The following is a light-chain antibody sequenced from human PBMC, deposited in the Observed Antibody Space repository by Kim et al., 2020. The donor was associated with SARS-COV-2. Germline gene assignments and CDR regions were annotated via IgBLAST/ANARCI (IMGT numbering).Light chain of an antibody. CDR1: NSNLGRNT. CDR3: AGWDDSLVGYV. J-gene: IGLJ1*01. Sequence: QSVLTQPPSASGTPGQRVTISCSGTNSNLGRNTVNWYQHLPVAAPKLLLYSTNERPSGVPDRFSGSKSGTSASLAINGLQSEDEATYYCAGWDDSLVGYVFGTGTRVSVL. CDR2: STN. V-gene: IGLV1-44*01.